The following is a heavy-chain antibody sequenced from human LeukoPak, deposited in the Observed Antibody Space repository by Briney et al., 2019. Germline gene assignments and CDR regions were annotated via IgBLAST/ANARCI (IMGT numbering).Heavy chain of an antibody. Sequence: PSETLSLTCTVSGGSISSYYWSWIRQPPGKGLEWIGYIYYSGSTNYNPSLKSRVTISVDTSKNQFSLKLSSVTAADTAVYYCARAEYYYDSSGYHHAFDIWGQGTMVTVSS. CDR2: IYYSGST. D-gene: IGHD3-22*01. J-gene: IGHJ3*02. CDR3: ARAEYYYDSSGYHHAFDI. CDR1: GGSISSYY. V-gene: IGHV4-59*01.